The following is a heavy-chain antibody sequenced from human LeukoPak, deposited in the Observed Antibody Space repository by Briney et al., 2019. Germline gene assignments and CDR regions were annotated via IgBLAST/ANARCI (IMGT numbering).Heavy chain of an antibody. Sequence: SETLSLTCTVSGGSISSGSYYWSWIRQPAGKGLEWIGRIYTSGSTNYNPSLKSRVTISVDTSKNQFSLKLSSVTAAGTAVYYCARGGITYYYDSSGYSDFDYWGQGTLVTVSS. CDR3: ARGGITYYYDSSGYSDFDY. D-gene: IGHD3-22*01. CDR1: GGSISSGSYY. V-gene: IGHV4-61*02. J-gene: IGHJ4*02. CDR2: IYTSGST.